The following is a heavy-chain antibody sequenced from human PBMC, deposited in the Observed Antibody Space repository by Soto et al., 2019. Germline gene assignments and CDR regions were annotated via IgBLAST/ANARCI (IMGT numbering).Heavy chain of an antibody. CDR3: ARGGGTYGSYYYAMDV. D-gene: IGHD3-10*01. V-gene: IGHV3-74*01. Sequence: EVQLAESGGGLVQRGGSLRLSCEASGFTFSTYWMHWVRQAPGKGLVWVSRINSDGSSTNYADSVKGRFTISRDNAKNTLYLQMNSLRAEDTAGYYCARGGGTYGSYYYAMDVWGQGTTVTVSS. J-gene: IGHJ6*02. CDR2: INSDGSST. CDR1: GFTFSTYW.